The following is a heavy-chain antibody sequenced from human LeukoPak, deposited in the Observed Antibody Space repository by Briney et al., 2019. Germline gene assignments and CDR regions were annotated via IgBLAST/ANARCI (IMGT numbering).Heavy chain of an antibody. J-gene: IGHJ4*02. CDR1: GYTLTELS. Sequence: GASVKVSCKVSGYTLTELSMHWVRQAPGKGLEWMGGFDPEDGETIYAQKFQGRVTMTEDTSTDTAYMELSSLGSEDTAVYYCATGSKTTGPAEYWGQGTLVTVSS. D-gene: IGHD1-1*01. CDR3: ATGSKTTGPAEY. V-gene: IGHV1-24*01. CDR2: FDPEDGET.